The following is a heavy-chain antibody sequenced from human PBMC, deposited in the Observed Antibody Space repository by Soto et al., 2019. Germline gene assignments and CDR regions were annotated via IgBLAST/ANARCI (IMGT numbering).Heavy chain of an antibody. D-gene: IGHD2-21*02. V-gene: IGHV4-34*01. J-gene: IGHJ4*02. CDR3: ATRVTATYYFDY. Sequence: SETLSLTCAVYGGSFSGYYWSWIRQPPGKGLEWIGEINHSGSTNYNPSLKSRVTISVDTSKNQFSLKLSSVTAADTAVYYCATRVTATYYFDYWGQGTLVTVSS. CDR1: GGSFSGYY. CDR2: INHSGST.